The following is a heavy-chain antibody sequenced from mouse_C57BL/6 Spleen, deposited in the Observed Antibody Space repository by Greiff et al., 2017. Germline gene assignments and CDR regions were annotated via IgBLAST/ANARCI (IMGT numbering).Heavy chain of an antibody. J-gene: IGHJ2*01. V-gene: IGHV1-82*01. CDR2: IFPGGGDN. D-gene: IGHD1-1*01. CDR3: VYSSSFDY. Sequence: VKLLESGPELVKPGASVKISCKASGYAFSSSWMNWVKQRPGKGLEWIGRIFPGGGDNNYNGKFKGKATLTADKSSSTACMQLSSLTSEDSAVYFCVYSSSFDYWGQGTTLTVSS. CDR1: GYAFSSSW.